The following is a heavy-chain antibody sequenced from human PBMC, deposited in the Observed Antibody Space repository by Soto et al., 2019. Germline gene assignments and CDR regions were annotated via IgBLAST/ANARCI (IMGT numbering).Heavy chain of an antibody. Sequence: QLQLQESGSGLVKPSQTLSLTCAVSGAFISTGGYSWAWIRHPPGKGLEWIGYIYQSGSTDYNPSLTGRVTMSVDKSKNHFSLKLSPVTAADTAVYYCATGQTGYDHRVMYGLHVWGQGTTVTVSS. V-gene: IGHV4-30-2*01. CDR2: IYQSGST. J-gene: IGHJ6*02. CDR1: GAFISTGGYS. CDR3: ATGQTGYDHRVMYGLHV. D-gene: IGHD5-12*01.